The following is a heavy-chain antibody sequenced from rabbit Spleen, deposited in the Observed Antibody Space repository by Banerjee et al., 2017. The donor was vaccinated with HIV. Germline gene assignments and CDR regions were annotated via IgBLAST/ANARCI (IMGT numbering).Heavy chain of an antibody. CDR2: IGTGSSGST. D-gene: IGHD8-1*01. CDR1: GFSFSSSHY. Sequence: QEQLVESGGDLVKPGASLTLTCTASGFSFSSSHYMCWVRQAPGKGLEWIGCIGTGSSGSTYYARWAKGRFTISKTSSTTVTLQMTSLTVADMATYFCARDAGSGPYIDGYFDLWGQGTLVTVS. J-gene: IGHJ4*01. V-gene: IGHV1S45*01. CDR3: ARDAGSGPYIDGYFDL.